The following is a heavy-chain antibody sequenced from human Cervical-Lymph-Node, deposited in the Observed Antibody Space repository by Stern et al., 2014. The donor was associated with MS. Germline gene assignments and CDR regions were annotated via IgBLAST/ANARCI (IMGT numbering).Heavy chain of an antibody. CDR1: GFTFSTYA. V-gene: IGHV3-30*04. J-gene: IGHJ4*02. CDR3: ARVHAAFREDGIFDY. CDR2: FSSDGLNT. Sequence: VQLVESGGGVVQPGRSLRLSCAASGFTFSTYALHWVRQAPGKGLEWGAGFSSDGLNTLYADSVKGRFIISIDNSKNTLYLQMNSLRLEDTAVYYCARVHAAFREDGIFDYWGQGTLVTVSS. D-gene: IGHD2-2*01.